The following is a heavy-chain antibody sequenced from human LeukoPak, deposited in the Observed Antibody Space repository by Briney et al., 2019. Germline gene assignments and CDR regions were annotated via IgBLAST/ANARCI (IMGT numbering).Heavy chain of an antibody. CDR1: GGSISSYY. J-gene: IGHJ3*02. Sequence: SETLSLTCTVSGGSISSYYWSWIRQPPGKGLEWIGYIYYSASPYYNPSLKSRVTISVDTSKNQFSLKLNSVTAADTAVYYCARHGSSWMGAAFDIWGQGTMVTVSS. V-gene: IGHV4-59*08. CDR2: IYYSASP. CDR3: ARHGSSWMGAAFDI. D-gene: IGHD6-13*01.